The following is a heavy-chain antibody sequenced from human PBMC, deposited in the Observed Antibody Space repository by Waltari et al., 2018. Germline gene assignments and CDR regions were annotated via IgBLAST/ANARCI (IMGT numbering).Heavy chain of an antibody. V-gene: IGHV3-74*01. Sequence: EAQVVESGGGLVQPGGSLRLSCTASGATFSPHWMHWVRHTPGKGLVWVSGVNIDGTTTRFADPVKGRFTISRDNARNAVYLQMNSLRVEDTAVYVGGTLEAVASWGQGTLVTVSS. D-gene: IGHD1-1*01. CDR1: GATFSPHW. CDR2: VNIDGTTT. CDR3: GTLEAVAS. J-gene: IGHJ5*02.